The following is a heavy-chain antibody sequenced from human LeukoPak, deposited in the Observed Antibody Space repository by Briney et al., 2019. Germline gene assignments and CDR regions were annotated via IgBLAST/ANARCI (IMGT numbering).Heavy chain of an antibody. Sequence: PSETLSLTCTVSGGSISSSSYYWGWIRQPPGKGLEWIGSIYYSGSTYYNPSLKSRVTISVDTSKNQFSLKLSSVTAADTAVYYCARRIPSGSYLYWYFDLWGRGTLVTVSS. D-gene: IGHD1-26*01. V-gene: IGHV4-39*01. CDR3: ARRIPSGSYLYWYFDL. J-gene: IGHJ2*01. CDR1: GGSISSSSYY. CDR2: IYYSGST.